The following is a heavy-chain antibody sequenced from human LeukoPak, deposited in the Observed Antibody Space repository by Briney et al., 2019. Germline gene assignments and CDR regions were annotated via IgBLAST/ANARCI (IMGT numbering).Heavy chain of an antibody. Sequence: ASVKVSCTASGYTFSGYYMHWVRQAPGQGLEWMGWINPKSGGTNDAQKFHDRVTMTRDTSIRTAYMEVSRLRSDDTAVYYCARSPDILTGENFNYWGQGTLVTVSS. CDR3: ARSPDILTGENFNY. D-gene: IGHD3-9*01. CDR2: INPKSGGT. J-gene: IGHJ4*02. CDR1: GYTFSGYY. V-gene: IGHV1-2*02.